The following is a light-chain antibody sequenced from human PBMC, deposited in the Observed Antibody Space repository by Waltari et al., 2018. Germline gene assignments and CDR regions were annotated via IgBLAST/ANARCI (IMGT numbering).Light chain of an antibody. CDR1: QDINTY. J-gene: IGKJ4*01. Sequence: DIQMTQSPSSLSSSVGDRVTITCRASQDINTYLNWYQQKPGKAPKRLIYDASSLQSGVPSRFSGSGSGTLFTRTISSLQPEDFATYYCLQYNSAPLTFGGGTKVEIK. CDR2: DAS. V-gene: IGKV1-17*01. CDR3: LQYNSAPLT.